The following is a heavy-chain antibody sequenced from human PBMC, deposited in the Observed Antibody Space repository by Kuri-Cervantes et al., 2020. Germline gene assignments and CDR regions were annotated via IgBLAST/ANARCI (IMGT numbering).Heavy chain of an antibody. J-gene: IGHJ6*03. D-gene: IGHD2-2*02. V-gene: IGHV4-34*01. CDR1: GGSFSGYY. CDR3: ARRVPAAIGYYYYYMDV. Sequence: SQTLSLTCAVYGGSFSGYYWSWIRQPPGKGLEWIGEINHSGSTNYNPSLKSRVTISVGTSKNQFSLKLSSVTAADTAVYYCARRVPAAIGYYYYYMDVWGKGTTVTVSS. CDR2: INHSGST.